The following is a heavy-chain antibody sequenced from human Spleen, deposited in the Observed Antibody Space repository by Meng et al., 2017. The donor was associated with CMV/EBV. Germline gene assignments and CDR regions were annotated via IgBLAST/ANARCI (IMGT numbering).Heavy chain of an antibody. V-gene: IGHV3-53*01. CDR3: AREEVPTFRSLPDY. D-gene: IGHD2-2*01. CDR1: EFTVSSNY. Sequence: GGSLRLSCAASEFTVSSNYMTWVRQAPGKGLEWVSVIYSGGSTYFADSVKGRFTISRDSSKNTLYLQMTSLRPEDTAVYYCAREEVPTFRSLPDYWGRGTLVTVSS. CDR2: IYSGGST. J-gene: IGHJ4*02.